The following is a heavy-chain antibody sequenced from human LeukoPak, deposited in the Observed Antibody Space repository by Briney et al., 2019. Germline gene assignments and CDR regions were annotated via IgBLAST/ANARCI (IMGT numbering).Heavy chain of an antibody. V-gene: IGHV3-30-3*01. CDR2: ISCNGGNK. CDR1: GFSFSTYT. Sequence: PGTSLRLSCAAFGFSFSTYTFHWVRRAPGKGLEWVAIISCNGGNKFYVDSVKGRFTISRDDSKNTFYLQMNSLRTDDTAVYYCAREQLEHCSSSGCYGVFDYWGQGALVTVSS. CDR3: AREQLEHCSSSGCYGVFDY. D-gene: IGHD2-2*01. J-gene: IGHJ4*02.